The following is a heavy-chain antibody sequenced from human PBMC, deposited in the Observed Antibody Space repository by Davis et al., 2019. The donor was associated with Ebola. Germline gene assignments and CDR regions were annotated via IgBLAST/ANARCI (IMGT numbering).Heavy chain of an antibody. D-gene: IGHD1-1*01. CDR1: AYTFTNYG. J-gene: IGHJ4*02. V-gene: IGHV1-18*04. CDR3: ARGQFPTTSDH. CDR2: INPHNGNT. Sequence: ASVQVSCKASAYTFTNYGITWVRQAPGQGLEWMGWINPHNGNTNYAQNVQGRVTMTTDTSTSTAYMELGSLISDDTAVYFCARGQFPTTSDHWGQGTLVTVSS.